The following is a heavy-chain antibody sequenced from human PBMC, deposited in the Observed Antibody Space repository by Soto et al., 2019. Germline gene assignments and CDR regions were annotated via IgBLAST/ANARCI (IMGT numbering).Heavy chain of an antibody. CDR3: AKENDFWSGPIDY. D-gene: IGHD3-3*01. CDR1: GFTFSSYA. Sequence: PGGSLGISCAASGFTFSSYAMSWVRQAPGKGLEWVPGISGSGSSTDYADSVKGRFTISRDNSKNTLYLQMNSLRAEDTAVYYCAKENDFWSGPIDYWGQGTLVTVSS. V-gene: IGHV3-23*01. CDR2: ISGSGSST. J-gene: IGHJ4*02.